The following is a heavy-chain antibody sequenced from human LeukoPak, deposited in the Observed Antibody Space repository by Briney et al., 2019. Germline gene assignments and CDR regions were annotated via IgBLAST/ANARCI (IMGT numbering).Heavy chain of an antibody. Sequence: PGGSLRLSCAASGFTFSSYWMSWVRQAPGKGLEWVANIKQDGSEKYYVDSVKGRFTISRDNAKNSLYLQMNSLRAEDTAVYYCAREEGNYYDSSGYSEYYMDVWGKGTTVTISS. CDR2: IKQDGSEK. V-gene: IGHV3-7*03. CDR1: GFTFSSYW. D-gene: IGHD3-22*01. CDR3: AREEGNYYDSSGYSEYYMDV. J-gene: IGHJ6*03.